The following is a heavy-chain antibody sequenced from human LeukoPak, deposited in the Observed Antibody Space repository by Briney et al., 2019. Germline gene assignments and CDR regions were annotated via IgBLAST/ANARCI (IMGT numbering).Heavy chain of an antibody. D-gene: IGHD5-18*01. CDR3: ARDDRGYTYGYFDY. V-gene: IGHV3-66*01. CDR1: GFTVSSNY. J-gene: IGHJ4*02. Sequence: GGSLRLSCAASGFTVSSNYMNWVRQAPGKGLECVSVIYSDGNTYYADSVKGRFTISRDNSKNSLYLQMNSLRAEDTAVYYCARDDRGYTYGYFDYWGQGTQVTVSS. CDR2: IYSDGNT.